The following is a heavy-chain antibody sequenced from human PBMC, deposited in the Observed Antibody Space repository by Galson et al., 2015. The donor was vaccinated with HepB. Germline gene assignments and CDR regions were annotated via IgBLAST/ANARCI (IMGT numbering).Heavy chain of an antibody. CDR3: TTDSFTHTYVWGTYDN. CDR2: IKSKSDGGTT. J-gene: IGHJ4*01. Sequence: SLRLSCAASGFTFTNAWMSWVRQAPGKGLEWVGQIKSKSDGGTTNYAAPVKGRFTISRDDSKNTLHLQMNSLKTEDTAVYYCTTDSFTHTYVWGTYDNWGHGTLVTVSS. D-gene: IGHD3-16*01. V-gene: IGHV3-15*01. CDR1: GFTFTNAW.